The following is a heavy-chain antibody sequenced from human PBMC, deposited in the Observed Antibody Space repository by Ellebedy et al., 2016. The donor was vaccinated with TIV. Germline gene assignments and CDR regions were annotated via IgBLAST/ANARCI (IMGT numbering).Heavy chain of an antibody. Sequence: PGGSLRLSCAASGFTSSTFGMHWVRKAPGKGLEWVAVISYEGNNKYYADSVTGRFTISRYNSKNTLYLQMNSLRAEDTAVYYCVKVIATSGWPDYFHYWGQGTLVTVSS. CDR1: GFTSSTFG. J-gene: IGHJ4*02. V-gene: IGHV3-30*18. CDR3: VKVIATSGWPDYFHY. CDR2: ISYEGNNK. D-gene: IGHD6-19*01.